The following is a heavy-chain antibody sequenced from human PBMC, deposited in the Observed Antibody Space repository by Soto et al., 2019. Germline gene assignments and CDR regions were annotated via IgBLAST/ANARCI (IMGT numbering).Heavy chain of an antibody. CDR1: GFTFNIYA. V-gene: IGHV3-23*01. Sequence: GGSLRLSCTASGFTFNIYAMSWVRQAPGKGLEWVSQISGGGGSTSYADSVKGRVTILRDNSRNTVFLQMNSLTAEDTAVYFCAKLESNSFDSWGQGTQVTVSS. J-gene: IGHJ4*02. CDR2: ISGGGGST. D-gene: IGHD1-1*01. CDR3: AKLESNSFDS.